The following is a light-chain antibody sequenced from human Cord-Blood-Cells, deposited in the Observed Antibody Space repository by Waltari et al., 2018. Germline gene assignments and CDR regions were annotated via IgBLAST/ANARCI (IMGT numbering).Light chain of an antibody. J-gene: IGKJ1*01. V-gene: IGKV1-16*02. CDR3: QQYNSYPWT. CDR2: AAS. CDR1: QGISNY. Sequence: DIQMTQSPSSLSASVGDRVTITCRASQGISNYLAWFQKNPGKAPTSLIYAASSLQSGVPSKFGGSGSGTDFTLTISCLQPEDFATYYCQQYNSYPWTFGQGTKVEIK.